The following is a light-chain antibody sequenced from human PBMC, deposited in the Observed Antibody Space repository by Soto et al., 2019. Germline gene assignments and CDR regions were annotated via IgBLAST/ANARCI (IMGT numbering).Light chain of an antibody. CDR1: QGISTY. Sequence: DIQVTQSPSSLSSYLLDIVTITCRASQGISTYLNWYLQKPGKAPKLLIYAASSLQSGVPSRFSGSGSETDFTLTISSLQPEDFATYSCQQSYSTTWTFGQGTKVDIK. V-gene: IGKV1-39*01. J-gene: IGKJ1*01. CDR3: QQSYSTTWT. CDR2: AAS.